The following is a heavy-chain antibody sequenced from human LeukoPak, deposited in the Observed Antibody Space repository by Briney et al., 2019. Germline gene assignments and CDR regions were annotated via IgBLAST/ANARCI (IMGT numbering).Heavy chain of an antibody. CDR2: ISSSSSYI. J-gene: IGHJ4*02. CDR3: ARDLGSSWYEFDY. V-gene: IGHV3-21*01. Sequence: PGGSLRLSCAASGFTFSSYSMNWVRQAPGKGLEWVSSISSSSSYIYYADSVKGRFTISRDNAKNSLYLQMNSLRAEDTAVYYCARDLGSSWYEFDYWGQGTLVTVPS. CDR1: GFTFSSYS. D-gene: IGHD6-13*01.